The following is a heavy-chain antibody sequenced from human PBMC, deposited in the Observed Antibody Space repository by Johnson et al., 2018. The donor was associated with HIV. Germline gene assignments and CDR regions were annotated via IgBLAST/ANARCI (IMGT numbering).Heavy chain of an antibody. CDR2: IRNRVRSYST. CDR1: GFTFSSYA. D-gene: IGHD3-22*01. J-gene: IGHJ3*02. Sequence: EVQLVESGGGVVQPGRSLRLSCAASGFTFSSYAMHWVRQAPGKGLEWVGRIRNRVRSYSTDYAASVKGRFTISRDDSKNSVYRQMNSLKTEDTAMYYCNRAIVVADPPNGYDIWGQGTMVTVSS. CDR3: NRAIVVADPPNGYDI. V-gene: IGHV3-72*01.